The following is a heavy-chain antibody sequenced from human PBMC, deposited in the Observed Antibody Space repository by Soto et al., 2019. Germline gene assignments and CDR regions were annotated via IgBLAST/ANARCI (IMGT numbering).Heavy chain of an antibody. Sequence: PSETLSLTCAVYGGSFSGYYWSWIRQPPGKGLEWIGEINHSGSTNYNPSLKSRVTISVDTSKNQFSLKLSSVTAADTAVYYCARGGPYYYGSSRNWFDPWGQGTQVTVSS. CDR2: INHSGST. CDR1: GGSFSGYY. V-gene: IGHV4-34*01. J-gene: IGHJ5*02. CDR3: ARGGPYYYGSSRNWFDP. D-gene: IGHD3-22*01.